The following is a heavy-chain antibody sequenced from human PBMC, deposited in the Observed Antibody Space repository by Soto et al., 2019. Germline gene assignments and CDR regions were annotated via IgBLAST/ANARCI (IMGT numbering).Heavy chain of an antibody. CDR3: WRGRFRRHWFDP. D-gene: IGHD3-16*01. J-gene: IGHJ5*02. CDR2: MNPDSGNT. V-gene: IGHV1-8*01. Sequence: QVQLVQSGAEVKKPGASVKVSCKASGYTFTNYDIHWVRQATGQGLEWMGWMNPDSGNTGQSKQCQGRVTMTRDTTISTAYMEMSNLRSEDTAVYCCWRGRFRRHWFDPWGQGTLVTVSS. CDR1: GYTFTNYD.